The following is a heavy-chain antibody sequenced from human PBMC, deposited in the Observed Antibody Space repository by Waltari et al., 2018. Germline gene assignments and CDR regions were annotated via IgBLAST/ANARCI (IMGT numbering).Heavy chain of an antibody. V-gene: IGHV3-23*01. CDR3: AKAVYSSNWHADY. CDR2: ISGSGGST. Sequence: EVQLLESGGGLVQPGGSLRLSCAASGFTFISYAMSWFPQAPGKGLEWVSAISGSGGSTYYADSVKGRFTISRDNSKNTLYLQMNSLRAEDTAVYYCAKAVYSSNWHADYWGQGTLVTVSS. J-gene: IGHJ4*02. CDR1: GFTFISYA. D-gene: IGHD6-13*01.